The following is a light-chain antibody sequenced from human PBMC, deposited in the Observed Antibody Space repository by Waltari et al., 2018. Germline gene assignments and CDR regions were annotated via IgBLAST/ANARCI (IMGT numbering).Light chain of an antibody. CDR3: SSYAGSNNWV. Sequence: QSALPQPPSASGSPGQSVTISCTGTSSDFGGYNYVSWYQRHPGKAPKLMIYEVNKRPSGVPDRFSGSKSGNTASLTVSGLQAEDEAEYSCSSYAGSNNWVFGGGTKLTVL. V-gene: IGLV2-8*01. J-gene: IGLJ3*02. CDR1: SSDFGGYNY. CDR2: EVN.